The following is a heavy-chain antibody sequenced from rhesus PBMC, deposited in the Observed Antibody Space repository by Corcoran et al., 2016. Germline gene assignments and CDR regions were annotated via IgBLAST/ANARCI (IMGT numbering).Heavy chain of an antibody. J-gene: IGHJ4*01. CDR2: IYGSGGSN. D-gene: IGHD3-3*01. V-gene: IGHV4S14*01. CDR3: ARYPITGYYPYFDY. Sequence: QVQLQGSGPGLVQPSETLSLTCAVSGYSISSGYYWCWIRQPPGKGLEWIGSIYGSGGSNYLNPSLKSRVTLSVDTSKNQFSLKLSSVTAADTAVYYCARYPITGYYPYFDYWGQGVLVTVSS. CDR1: GYSISSGYY.